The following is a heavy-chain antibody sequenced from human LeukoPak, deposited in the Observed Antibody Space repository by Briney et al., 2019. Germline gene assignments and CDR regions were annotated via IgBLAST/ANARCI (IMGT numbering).Heavy chain of an antibody. J-gene: IGHJ6*02. D-gene: IGHD5-18*01. CDR1: GFTFSSYS. CDR2: ISGSGGST. V-gene: IGHV3-23*01. Sequence: GGSLRLSCAASGFTFSSYSMNWVRQAPGKGLEWVSAISGSGGSTYYADSVKGRFTISRDNSKNTLYLQMNSLRAEDTAVYYCAKGGYSYGPTYYYYYGMDVWGQGTTVTVSS. CDR3: AKGGYSYGPTYYYYYGMDV.